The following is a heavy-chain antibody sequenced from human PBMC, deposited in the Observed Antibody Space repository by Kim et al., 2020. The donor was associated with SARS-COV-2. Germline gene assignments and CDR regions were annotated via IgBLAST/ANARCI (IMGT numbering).Heavy chain of an antibody. D-gene: IGHD3-10*01. Sequence: SGPTLVNPTQTLTLTCTFSGFSLTTSGMCVSWIRQPPGKALEWLARIDWDDDKYYSTSLKTRLTISKDTSKNQVVLKMTNMDPVDTATYYCARDSYGSGSYHYAGMDVWGQGTTVTVSS. CDR3: ARDSYGSGSYHYAGMDV. CDR2: IDWDDDK. V-gene: IGHV2-70*11. CDR1: GFSLTTSGMC. J-gene: IGHJ6*02.